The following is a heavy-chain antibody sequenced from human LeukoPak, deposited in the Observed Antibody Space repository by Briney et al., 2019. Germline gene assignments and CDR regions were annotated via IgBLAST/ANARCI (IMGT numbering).Heavy chain of an antibody. CDR1: GGTFSSYA. Sequence: ASVKVSCKASGGTFSSYAISWVRQAPGQGLEWMGWISAYNGNTNYAQKLQGRVTMTTDTSTSTAYMGLRSLRSDDTAVYYCARDETTIFDIWGQGTMVTVSS. V-gene: IGHV1-18*01. J-gene: IGHJ3*02. CDR3: ARDETTIFDI. D-gene: IGHD3-9*01. CDR2: ISAYNGNT.